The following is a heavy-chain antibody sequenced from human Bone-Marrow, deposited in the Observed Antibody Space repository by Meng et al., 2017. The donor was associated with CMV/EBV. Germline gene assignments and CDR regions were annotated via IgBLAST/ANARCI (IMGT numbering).Heavy chain of an antibody. J-gene: IGHJ6*02. CDR2: IRYDGSNK. CDR1: GFTFSSYG. CDR3: ARVKATRLDSPFYNGMDV. V-gene: IGHV3-30*02. Sequence: GESLKISCAASGFTFSSYGMHWVRQAPGKGLEWVAFIRYDGSNKYYADSVKGRFTISRDNSKNTLYLQMNSLRAEDTAVYYCARVKATRLDSPFYNGMDVWGQGTTVTVSS. D-gene: IGHD6-6*01.